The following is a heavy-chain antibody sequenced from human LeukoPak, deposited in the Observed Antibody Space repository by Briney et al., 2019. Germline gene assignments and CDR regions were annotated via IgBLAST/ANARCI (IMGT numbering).Heavy chain of an antibody. Sequence: GGSLRHSCAASGFTFSGYWMSWVRQAPGQGLEWVANIKQGGSEKYYVDSVKGRFTISRDNAKNSLYLQMNSLRAEDTAVYYCARGDYYDSSGYVDYWGQGTLVTVSS. V-gene: IGHV3-7*03. CDR3: ARGDYYDSSGYVDY. J-gene: IGHJ4*02. CDR1: GFTFSGYW. CDR2: IKQGGSEK. D-gene: IGHD3-22*01.